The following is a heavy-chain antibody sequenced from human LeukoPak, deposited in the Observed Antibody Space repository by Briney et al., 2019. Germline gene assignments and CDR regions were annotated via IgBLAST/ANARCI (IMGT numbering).Heavy chain of an antibody. J-gene: IGHJ4*02. Sequence: PGGSLRHSCAASGFTFSSYWMAWVRQAPGKGLEWVANIKGDESARHQADSVKGRFTISRDNTRNSLYLQMTNLRGDDTAVYYCARDVVGSLDYWGQGTLVTVSS. CDR2: IKGDESAR. CDR1: GFTFSSYW. D-gene: IGHD1-26*01. V-gene: IGHV3-7*01. CDR3: ARDVVGSLDY.